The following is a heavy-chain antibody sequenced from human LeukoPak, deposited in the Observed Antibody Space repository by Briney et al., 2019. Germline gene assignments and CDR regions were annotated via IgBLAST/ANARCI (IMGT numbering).Heavy chain of an antibody. D-gene: IGHD6-19*01. J-gene: IGHJ4*02. V-gene: IGHV4-34*01. CDR3: ASSGWLGDY. Sequence: ETLSLTCAVYGGSFSGYYWSWIRQPPGKGLEWIGEINHSGSTNYNPSLKSRVTISVDTSKNQFSLKLSSVTAADTAVYYCASSGWLGDYWGQGTLVTVSS. CDR2: INHSGST. CDR1: GGSFSGYY.